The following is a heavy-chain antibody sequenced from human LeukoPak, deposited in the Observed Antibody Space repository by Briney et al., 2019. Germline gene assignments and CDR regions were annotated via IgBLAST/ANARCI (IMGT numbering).Heavy chain of an antibody. CDR2: ISGSGGTT. J-gene: IGHJ6*02. V-gene: IGHV3-23*01. Sequence: GGSLRLSCAASGFTFNNYATDWVRQAPGKGLEWVSVISGSGGTTYYADSVKGRFTISRDSSKNTLYLQMNSLRAEDTAVYYCAKVSGGGLYYDGMDVWGQGTTVTVSS. CDR3: AKVSGGGLYYDGMDV. D-gene: IGHD1-14*01. CDR1: GFTFNNYA.